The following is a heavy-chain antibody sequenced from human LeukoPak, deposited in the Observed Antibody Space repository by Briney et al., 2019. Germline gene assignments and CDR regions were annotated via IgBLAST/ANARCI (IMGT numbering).Heavy chain of an antibody. J-gene: IGHJ4*02. CDR3: ARRAGAYSHPYDY. Sequence: GGSLRLSCAASGFTFSSYSMGWVRQAPGKGLEWVSDISGGGDDTWYADSVRGRFTISRDNSKNTVYLQMNSLRAEDTAVYYCARRAGAYSHPYDYWGQGTLVTVSS. V-gene: IGHV3-23*01. CDR2: ISGGGDDT. CDR1: GFTFSSYS. D-gene: IGHD4/OR15-4a*01.